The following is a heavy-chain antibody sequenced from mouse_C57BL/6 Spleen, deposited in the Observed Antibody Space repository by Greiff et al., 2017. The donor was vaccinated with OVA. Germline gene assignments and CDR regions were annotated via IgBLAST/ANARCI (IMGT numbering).Heavy chain of an antibody. Sequence: VQLQQSGPELVKPGASVKISCKASGYTFTDYYMNWVKQSHGKSLEWIGDINPNNGGTSYNQKFKGKATLTVDKSSSTAYMELRSLTSEDSAVYYCASLWPFDYWGQGTTLTVSS. V-gene: IGHV1-26*01. J-gene: IGHJ2*01. CDR2: INPNNGGT. D-gene: IGHD6-2*01. CDR1: GYTFTDYY. CDR3: ASLWPFDY.